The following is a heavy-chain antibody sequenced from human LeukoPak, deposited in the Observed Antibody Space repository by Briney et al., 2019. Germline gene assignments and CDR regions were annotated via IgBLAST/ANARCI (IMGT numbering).Heavy chain of an antibody. Sequence: PGGSLRLSCEASGFSFSSYNMDWVRQTPGKGLEGISSITTSSTYTFYADSVKGRFTISRDNARNSLYLQMNSLTAEDTAVYYCARDGWELLNSYYYYYYMGVWGKGTTVTVSS. J-gene: IGHJ6*03. CDR3: ARDGWELLNSYYYYYYMGV. CDR2: ITTSSTYT. D-gene: IGHD1-26*01. CDR1: GFSFSSYN. V-gene: IGHV3-21*01.